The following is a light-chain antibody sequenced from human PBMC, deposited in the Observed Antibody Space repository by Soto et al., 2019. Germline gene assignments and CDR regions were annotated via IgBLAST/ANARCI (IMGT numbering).Light chain of an antibody. CDR2: EVS. J-gene: IGLJ2*01. CDR3: CSYGGSYTWV. CDR1: SSDIGGYNF. Sequence: QSALTQPASVSGSPGQSITISCTGTSSDIGGYNFVSWYHQHPGKAPKLMIYEVSHRPSGVPDRFSGSKSGNTASLTISGLQAEDEADYYCCSYGGSYTWVFGGGTKLTVL. V-gene: IGLV2-11*01.